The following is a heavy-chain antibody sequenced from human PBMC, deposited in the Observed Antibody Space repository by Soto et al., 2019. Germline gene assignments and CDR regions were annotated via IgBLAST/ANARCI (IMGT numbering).Heavy chain of an antibody. V-gene: IGHV3-30-3*01. Sequence: QVQLVESGGGVVQPGRSLRLSCAASGFTFSSYAMHWVRQAPGKGLEWVAVISYDGSNKYYADSVKGRFTISRDNSKNPMYLQMNSLRAADTAVYYCARDRAVAGPVLSYYYGMDVWGQGTTVTVSS. J-gene: IGHJ6*02. CDR3: ARDRAVAGPVLSYYYGMDV. CDR2: ISYDGSNK. D-gene: IGHD6-19*01. CDR1: GFTFSSYA.